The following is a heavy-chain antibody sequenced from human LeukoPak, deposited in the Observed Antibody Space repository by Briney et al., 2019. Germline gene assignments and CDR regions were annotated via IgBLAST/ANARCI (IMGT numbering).Heavy chain of an antibody. J-gene: IGHJ3*02. V-gene: IGHV1-46*01. CDR3: ATRDTVVVPSDADAFDI. D-gene: IGHD2-2*01. CDR2: INPTGGST. CDR1: GYTFTNYY. Sequence: GASVKVSCKASGYTFTNYYIHWVRQAPGQGLEWMGIINPTGGSTNYAQKFQGRVTMTRDMSTTTVYMELSSLRSEDTAVYYCATRDTVVVPSDADAFDIWGQGTMVTVSS.